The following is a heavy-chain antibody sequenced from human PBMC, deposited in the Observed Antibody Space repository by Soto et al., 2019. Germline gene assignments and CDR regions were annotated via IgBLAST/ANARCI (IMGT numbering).Heavy chain of an antibody. CDR1: GGSFSSYA. D-gene: IGHD6-19*01. CDR3: ARDRGSGWFVY. Sequence: ASVKVSCKASGGSFSSYAISLVRQAPGQGLEWMGWISGYNGNTNYVQKLQGRVTMTTDTSTSTAYMELKSLRSDDTAVYYCARDRGSGWFVYWGQGTQVTVSS. V-gene: IGHV1-18*01. J-gene: IGHJ4*02. CDR2: ISGYNGNT.